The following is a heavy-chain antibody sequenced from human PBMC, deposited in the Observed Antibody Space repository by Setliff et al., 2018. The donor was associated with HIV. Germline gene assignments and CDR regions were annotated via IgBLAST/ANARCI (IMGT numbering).Heavy chain of an antibody. CDR2: INHGGTT. Sequence: SETLSLTCAVYGGSFSPYYWAWIRQPPGKGLELVAEINHGGTTNYNPSLKSRITMSINTSEKQFYLKLNSVTAADTAVYYCARLLRYCRSADCYRAFDFWGQGTPVTVSS. CDR1: GGSFSPYY. V-gene: IGHV4-34*10. CDR3: ARLLRYCRSADCYRAFDF. J-gene: IGHJ4*02. D-gene: IGHD2-21*02.